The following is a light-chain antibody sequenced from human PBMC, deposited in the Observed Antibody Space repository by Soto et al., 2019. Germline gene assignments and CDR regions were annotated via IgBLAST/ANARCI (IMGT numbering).Light chain of an antibody. CDR3: QQYNDYPWT. CDR2: KAS. V-gene: IGKV1-5*03. CDR1: QSISSW. Sequence: DIQMTQSPSTLSASVGDRVIITCRASQSISSWLAWYQQKPGKAPKLLIYKASSLESGVPSRFSGSGSGTEFTLTISSLQPDYFATYSCQQYNDYPWTFGQGTKVEIK. J-gene: IGKJ1*01.